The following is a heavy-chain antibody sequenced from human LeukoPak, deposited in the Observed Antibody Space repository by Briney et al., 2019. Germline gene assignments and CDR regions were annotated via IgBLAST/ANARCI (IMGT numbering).Heavy chain of an antibody. CDR3: AKDQQGGAGSGRFDY. D-gene: IGHD3-10*01. V-gene: IGHV3-30*04. J-gene: IGHJ4*02. Sequence: PGGSLRLSCAASGFTSSAIHWVRQSPGKGLEWLAIISFDGAYRYYADSVKGRFTISRDISKNTFYLQMGSLTADDAALYYCAKDQQGGAGSGRFDYWGQGTLVTVSS. CDR1: GFTSSA. CDR2: ISFDGAYR.